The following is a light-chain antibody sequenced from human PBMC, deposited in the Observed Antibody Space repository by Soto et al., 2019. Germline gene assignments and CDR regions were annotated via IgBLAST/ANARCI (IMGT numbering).Light chain of an antibody. J-gene: IGLJ1*01. CDR2: DVS. V-gene: IGLV2-14*03. Sequence: QSVLTQPASVSGSPGQSITISCTGTSSDVGGSKYVSWYQQHPGRAPKLMIYDVSNRPSGISDRFSGSKSGYTASLTISGLQTEDEADYYCSSYGGSSSALSVFGTGTKLTVL. CDR1: SSDVGGSKY. CDR3: SSYGGSSSALSV.